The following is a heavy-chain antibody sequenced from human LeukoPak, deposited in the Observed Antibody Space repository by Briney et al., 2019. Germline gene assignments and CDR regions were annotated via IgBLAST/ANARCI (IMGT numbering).Heavy chain of an antibody. Sequence: PSETLSLTCTVSGGSISSYYWSWIRQPPGKGLEWMGYIYYSGSTNYNPSLKSRVTVSVDTSKNQFSLKLSSVTAADTAVYYCARHEATAMVTFDYWGQGTLVTVSS. CDR1: GGSISSYY. CDR3: ARHEATAMVTFDY. V-gene: IGHV4-59*08. J-gene: IGHJ4*02. D-gene: IGHD5-18*01. CDR2: IYYSGST.